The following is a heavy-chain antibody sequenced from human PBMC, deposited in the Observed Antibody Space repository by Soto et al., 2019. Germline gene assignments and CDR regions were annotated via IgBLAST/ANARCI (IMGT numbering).Heavy chain of an antibody. D-gene: IGHD1-1*01. CDR2: ISAHNGNT. CDR3: ARGRYGDY. CDR1: GYTFTSYG. Sequence: QVHLVRSGAEVKQPGASVKVSCKASGYTFTSYGITWVRQAPGQGLEWMGWISAHNGNTDYAQKLQGRVIVTRDTSTSTAYMELRSLRSDDTAVYYCARGRYGDYWGQGALVTVSS. V-gene: IGHV1-18*01. J-gene: IGHJ4*02.